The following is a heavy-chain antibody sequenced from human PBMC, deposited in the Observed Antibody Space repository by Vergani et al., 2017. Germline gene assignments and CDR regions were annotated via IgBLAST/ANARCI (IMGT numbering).Heavy chain of an antibody. CDR2: MNPNSGNP. Sequence: QVQLVQSGAEVKKPGASVKVSCKASGYTFTSYDINWVRQATGQGLEWMGWMNPNSGNPGYAQKFQGRVTMTRNTSISTAYMELSSLRSEDTAVYYCARPTDDYGDYVDAFDIWGQGTMVTVSS. D-gene: IGHD4-17*01. J-gene: IGHJ3*02. CDR3: ARPTDDYGDYVDAFDI. V-gene: IGHV1-8*01. CDR1: GYTFTSYD.